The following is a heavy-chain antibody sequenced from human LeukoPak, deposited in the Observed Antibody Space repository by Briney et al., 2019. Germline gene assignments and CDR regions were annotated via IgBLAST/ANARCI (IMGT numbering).Heavy chain of an antibody. CDR2: INPNSGGT. Sequence: ASVKVSCKASGYTFTGYYMHWVRQAPGQGLEWMGWINPNSGGTNYAQKFQGRVTMTRDTPISTAYMELSRLRSDDTAVYYCAVDGYNLPDYYYYGMDVWGQGTTVTVSS. V-gene: IGHV1-2*02. CDR3: AVDGYNLPDYYYYGMDV. D-gene: IGHD5-24*01. CDR1: GYTFTGYY. J-gene: IGHJ6*02.